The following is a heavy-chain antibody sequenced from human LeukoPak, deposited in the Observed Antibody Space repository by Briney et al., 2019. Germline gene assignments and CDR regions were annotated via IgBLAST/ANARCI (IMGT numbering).Heavy chain of an antibody. J-gene: IGHJ5*02. CDR1: GFIFSDYW. V-gene: IGHV3-7*01. CDR2: IKHGSSTI. D-gene: IGHD3-22*01. Sequence: GGSLRLSCAASGFIFSDYWMNWVRQAPGKGPEWVANIKHGSSTIYFLDSVKGRFTISRDNVKNSLYLQMNSLRVEDTAVYYCARGLTTTPNWFDPWGQGTLVTVSS. CDR3: ARGLTTTPNWFDP.